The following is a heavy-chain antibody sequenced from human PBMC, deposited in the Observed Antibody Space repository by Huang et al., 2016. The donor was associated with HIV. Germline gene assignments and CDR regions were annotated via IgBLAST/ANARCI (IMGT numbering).Heavy chain of an antibody. CDR3: ARGRDGRSGFYFGDFDN. J-gene: IGHJ4*02. CDR2: ISYTGSNM. D-gene: IGHD3-22*01. V-gene: IGHV3-30*09. Sequence: QVQLVESGGGVVQHGRSLRLPCAASGFTFTNYAMHWVRQAPGKGRECVILISYTGSNMYYTDSVKGRFAISRDNSKSTMFLHMNRLRFEDTAVYYCARGRDGRSGFYFGDFDNWGQGILVTVSS. CDR1: GFTFTNYA.